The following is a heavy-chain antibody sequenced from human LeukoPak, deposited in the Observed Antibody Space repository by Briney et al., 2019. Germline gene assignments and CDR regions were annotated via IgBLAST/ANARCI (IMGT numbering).Heavy chain of an antibody. J-gene: IGHJ3*02. CDR1: GYTFTGYY. CDR2: INPNSGGT. CDR3: ARELDILTVVYAFDI. D-gene: IGHD3-9*01. V-gene: IGHV1-2*02. Sequence: ASAKVSCKASGYTFTGYYMHWVRQAPGRGLEWMGWINPNSGGTNYAQKFQGRVTMTRDTSISTAYMELSRLRSDDTAVYYCARELDILTVVYAFDIWGQGTMVTVSS.